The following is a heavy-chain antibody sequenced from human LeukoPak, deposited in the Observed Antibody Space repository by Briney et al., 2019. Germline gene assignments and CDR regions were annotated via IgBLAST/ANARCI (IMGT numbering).Heavy chain of an antibody. V-gene: IGHV4-59*08. CDR1: GASMDLYF. J-gene: IGHJ6*02. CDR2: IYYSGST. D-gene: IGHD6-19*01. CDR3: ARSWGVAVAGIYYYYGMDV. Sequence: PSETLSLTCNVSGASMDLYFWSWIRQPPGKGLEWIGYIYYSGSTNYNPSLKSRVTISVDTSKNQFSLKLSSVTAADTAVYYCARSWGVAVAGIYYYYGMDVWGQGTTVTVSS.